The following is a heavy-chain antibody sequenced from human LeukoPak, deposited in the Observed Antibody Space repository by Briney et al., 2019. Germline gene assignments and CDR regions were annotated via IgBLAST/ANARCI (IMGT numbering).Heavy chain of an antibody. Sequence: GGSLRLSCAASEFTFNHYWMHWVRQAPGKGLIWVARINPDGSTTNYADSVKGRFTISRDNAKNTLYLQVNSPRAEDTAVYYCAREDWYLDYWGQGTPVTVST. J-gene: IGHJ4*02. D-gene: IGHD3/OR15-3a*01. CDR3: AREDWYLDY. V-gene: IGHV3-74*01. CDR1: EFTFNHYW. CDR2: INPDGSTT.